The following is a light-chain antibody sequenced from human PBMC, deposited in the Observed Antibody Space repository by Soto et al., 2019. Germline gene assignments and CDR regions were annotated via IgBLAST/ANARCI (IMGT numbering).Light chain of an antibody. Sequence: DIVMTQSPLSLPVTLGQPASISCRSSQSLVHSDGNTYLNWFQQRPGQSPRRLIYRVSNRDSGVPDRFSGSGSATDFTLKISRVEAEDVGVYYCMQGTYRRTFGQGTKGDIK. CDR1: QSLVHSDGNTY. V-gene: IGKV2-30*02. CDR2: RVS. CDR3: MQGTYRRT. J-gene: IGKJ1*01.